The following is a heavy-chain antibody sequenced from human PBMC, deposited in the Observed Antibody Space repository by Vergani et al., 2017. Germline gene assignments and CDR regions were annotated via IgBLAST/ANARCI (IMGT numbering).Heavy chain of an antibody. CDR3: AKVMEYDILTGQNEYYFDY. J-gene: IGHJ4*02. CDR1: GFTFSSYA. V-gene: IGHV3-30-3*01. Sequence: QVQLVESGGGVVQPGRSLRLSCAASGFTFSSYAMHWVRQAPGKGLEWVAVISYDGSNKYYADSVKGRFTISRDNSKNTLYLQMNSLRAEDTAVYYCAKVMEYDILTGQNEYYFDYWGQGTLVTVSS. D-gene: IGHD3-9*01. CDR2: ISYDGSNK.